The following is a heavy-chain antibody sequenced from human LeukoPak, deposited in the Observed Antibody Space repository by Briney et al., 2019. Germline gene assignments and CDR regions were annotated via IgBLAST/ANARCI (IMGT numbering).Heavy chain of an antibody. D-gene: IGHD6-19*01. J-gene: IGHJ6*02. CDR1: GFTFSSYA. CDR2: ISGSGGST. Sequence: PGGSLRLSCAASGFTFSSYAMSWVRQAPGKGLEWVSAISGSGGSTYYADSVKGRFTISRDNAKNSLYLQMNSLRAEDTAVYYCARYREKYSSGWDPGEYYYGMDVWGQGTTVTVSS. CDR3: ARYREKYSSGWDPGEYYYGMDV. V-gene: IGHV3-23*01.